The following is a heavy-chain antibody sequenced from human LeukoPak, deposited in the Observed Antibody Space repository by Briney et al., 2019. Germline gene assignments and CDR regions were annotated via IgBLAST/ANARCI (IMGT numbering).Heavy chain of an antibody. Sequence: ASVKVSRKASGYTFISYYMYWVRQAPGQEREWMGIINPSGGSTSYAQKFQGRVTMTRDMSTSTVYMELSSLRSEDTAVYYCSRESGDTSGYYPVWGQGTLVTVSS. J-gene: IGHJ4*02. CDR1: GYTFISYY. D-gene: IGHD3-22*01. CDR3: SRESGDTSGYYPV. V-gene: IGHV1-46*01. CDR2: INPSGGST.